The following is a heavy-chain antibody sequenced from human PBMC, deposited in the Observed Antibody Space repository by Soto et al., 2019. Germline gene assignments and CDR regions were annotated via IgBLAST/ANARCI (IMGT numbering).Heavy chain of an antibody. CDR1: GYTFTSYY. D-gene: IGHD3-10*01. Sequence: ASVKVSCKASGYTFTSYYMHWVRQAPGQGLEWMGIINPSGGSTSYAQKFQGRVTMTRDTSTSTVYMELSSLRSEGTAVYYCARDDITMVRGVTMGVWFDPWGQGTLVTVSS. CDR3: ARDDITMVRGVTMGVWFDP. J-gene: IGHJ5*02. CDR2: INPSGGST. V-gene: IGHV1-46*01.